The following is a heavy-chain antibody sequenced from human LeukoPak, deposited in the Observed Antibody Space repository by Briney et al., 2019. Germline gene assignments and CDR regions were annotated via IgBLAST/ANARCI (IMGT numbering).Heavy chain of an antibody. CDR2: IYYSGST. Sequence: SETLSLTCTVSGGSISSSSYYWGWIRQPPGKGLEWIGSIYYSGSTYYNPSLKSRVTISVDTSKNQFSLMLSSVTAADTAVYYCARHELSSGYYYDGGDFDYWGQGTLVTVSS. CDR3: ARHELSSGYYYDGGDFDY. CDR1: GGSISSSSYY. V-gene: IGHV4-39*01. D-gene: IGHD3-22*01. J-gene: IGHJ4*02.